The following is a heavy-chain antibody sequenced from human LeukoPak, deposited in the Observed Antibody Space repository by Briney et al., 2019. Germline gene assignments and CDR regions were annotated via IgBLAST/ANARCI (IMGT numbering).Heavy chain of an antibody. CDR3: AKGASSGYYYVGYFDY. V-gene: IGHV3-23*01. D-gene: IGHD3-22*01. CDR1: GFTFSKYA. Sequence: GGSLRLSCAASGFTFSKYAMNWVRQAPGKGLEWVSAISGSGGSTYYVDSVKGRFTISRDNSKNTLYLQMNSLRAEDTAVYYCAKGASSGYYYVGYFDYWGQGTLVTVSS. J-gene: IGHJ4*02. CDR2: ISGSGGST.